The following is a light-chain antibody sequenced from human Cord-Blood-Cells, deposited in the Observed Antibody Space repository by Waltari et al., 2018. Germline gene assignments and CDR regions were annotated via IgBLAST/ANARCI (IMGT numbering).Light chain of an antibody. V-gene: IGKV3-20*01. Sequence: EIVLTQSPGTLSLSPGERATLSCRASQSVSSSHLAWYQQKPGQAPRLLIYGASSRATGIPDRVSGSGSGTDFTLTLSRLEPEDFAVYYCQQYGSSPYTFGHGTKLEIK. J-gene: IGKJ2*01. CDR1: QSVSSSH. CDR2: GAS. CDR3: QQYGSSPYT.